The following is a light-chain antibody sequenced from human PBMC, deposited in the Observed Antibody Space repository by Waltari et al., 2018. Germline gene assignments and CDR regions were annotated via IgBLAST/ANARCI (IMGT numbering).Light chain of an antibody. J-gene: IGLJ2*01. CDR1: SLRTSY. CDR2: GKE. Sequence: SSGLTQDPAVSVALGQTIRIPCSGDSLRTSYARWYQVKTGQAPVLVMFGKEKRPSGVPDRISGESSETTSSLIITGAQAEDEADYYCSSRNGRASQVVFAGGTKVTVL. CDR3: SSRNGRASQVV. V-gene: IGLV3-19*01.